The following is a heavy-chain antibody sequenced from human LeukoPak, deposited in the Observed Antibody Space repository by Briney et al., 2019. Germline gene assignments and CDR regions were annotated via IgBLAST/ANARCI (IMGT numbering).Heavy chain of an antibody. CDR3: APSLAYFDY. V-gene: IGHV3-30-3*01. J-gene: IGHJ4*02. D-gene: IGHD6-13*01. Sequence: GGSLRLSCAATGFTFSNYAIHWGRQAPAKGLEWVAFISDYGSRQHYADSVKGRFTISRDNSKNTLNLQMNGLRAEDTAVYYCAPSLAYFDYWGQGTLVTVSS. CDR1: GFTFSNYA. CDR2: ISDYGSRQ.